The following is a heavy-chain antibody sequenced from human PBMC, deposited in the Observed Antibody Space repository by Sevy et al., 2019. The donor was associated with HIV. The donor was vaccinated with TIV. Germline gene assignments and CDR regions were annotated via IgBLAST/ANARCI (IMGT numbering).Heavy chain of an antibody. Sequence: GGSLRLSCAATGFTFSQYGMEWVRQAPGKGLEWVAFIRYDGSTKYYADSVKGRFTISRDNSKNTLYLQMNSLRAEDTAVYYCARVSVYYYDSSGYYTTGNAFDIWGQGTMVTVSS. CDR2: IRYDGSTK. CDR1: GFTFSQYG. J-gene: IGHJ3*02. D-gene: IGHD3-22*01. V-gene: IGHV3-30*02. CDR3: ARVSVYYYDSSGYYTTGNAFDI.